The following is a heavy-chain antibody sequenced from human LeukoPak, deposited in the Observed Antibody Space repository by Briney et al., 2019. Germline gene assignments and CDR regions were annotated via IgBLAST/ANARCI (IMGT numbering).Heavy chain of an antibody. CDR1: GGSISSGGYY. J-gene: IGHJ6*03. D-gene: IGHD3-10*01. CDR3: ARGIRHYYGSGSYYNVAYYYYMDV. V-gene: IGHV4-31*03. CDR2: IYYSGST. Sequence: SETLSLTCTVSGGSISSGGYYWSWIRQHPGKGLEWIGYIYYSGSTYYNPSLKSRVTISVDTSKSQFSLKLSSVTAADTAVYYCARGIRHYYGSGSYYNVAYYYYMDVWGKGTTVTVSS.